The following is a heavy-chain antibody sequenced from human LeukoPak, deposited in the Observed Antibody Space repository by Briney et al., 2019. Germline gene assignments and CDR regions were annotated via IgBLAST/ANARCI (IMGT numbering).Heavy chain of an antibody. CDR1: GSSISSYY. D-gene: IGHD3-3*01. CDR3: ARENRVGGRPFGQ. V-gene: IGHV4-59*01. CDR2: IYYSGST. J-gene: IGHJ4*02. Sequence: SETLSLTCTVSGSSISSYYWSWIRQPPGKGLEWIGYIYYSGSTNYNPSLKSRVTISVDTSKNQFSLKLSSVTAADTAVYYCARENRVGGRPFGQRGQGTLVTVSS.